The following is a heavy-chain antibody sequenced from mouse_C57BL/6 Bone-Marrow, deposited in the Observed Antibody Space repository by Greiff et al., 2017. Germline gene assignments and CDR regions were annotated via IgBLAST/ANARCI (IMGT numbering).Heavy chain of an antibody. CDR1: GYTFPSYG. CDR3: ARYSNYVNYAMDY. J-gene: IGHJ4*01. Sequence: QVQLQQSGAELARPGASVKLSCKASGYTFPSYGISWVKQRTGQGLEWIGEIYPRSGNTYYNEKFKGKATLTADKSSSTAYMELRSLTSEDSAVYFCARYSNYVNYAMDYWGQGTSVTVSS. D-gene: IGHD2-5*01. CDR2: IYPRSGNT. V-gene: IGHV1-81*01.